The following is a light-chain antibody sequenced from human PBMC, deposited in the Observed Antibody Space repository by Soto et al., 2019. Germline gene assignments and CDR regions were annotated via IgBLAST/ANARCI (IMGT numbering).Light chain of an antibody. J-gene: IGLJ2*01. CDR1: SSDVGAYNF. V-gene: IGLV2-14*01. Sequence: QSAPTQPASVSGSPGQSITISCTGTSSDVGAYNFVSWYQHHPGQAPKLMIYEVTNRPSGVSRRFSGSKSGNTASLTISGLQAEDEADYYCYSFEGRNTLVFGGGTKLTVL. CDR3: YSFEGRNTLV. CDR2: EVT.